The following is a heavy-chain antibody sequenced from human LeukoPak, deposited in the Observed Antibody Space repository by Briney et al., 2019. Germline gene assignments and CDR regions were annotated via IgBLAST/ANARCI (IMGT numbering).Heavy chain of an antibody. D-gene: IGHD2-15*01. CDR1: GFTFSNHG. J-gene: IGHJ4*02. Sequence: PGGSLRLSCAASGFTFSNHGMNWVRQAPGKGLEWVAATSSSDPGTYHADSVRGRFTISRDNSKNTLYLQMNRLRVEDAAVYYCARAPVTSCRGAFCYPFDYWGQGTLVTVSS. V-gene: IGHV3-23*01. CDR2: TSSSDPGT. CDR3: ARAPVTSCRGAFCYPFDY.